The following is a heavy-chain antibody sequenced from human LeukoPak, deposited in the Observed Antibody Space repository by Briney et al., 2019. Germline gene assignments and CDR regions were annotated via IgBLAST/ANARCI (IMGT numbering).Heavy chain of an antibody. CDR2: MSSSGTTI. V-gene: IGHV3-48*03. D-gene: IGHD2-21*01. J-gene: IGHJ6*02. CDR1: GFTFSSYE. CDR3: ARSLIPLGMDV. Sequence: GGSLRLSCAASGFTFSSYEVIWVRQAPGKGLEGVSYMSSSGTTIHYVDSVKGRFRNSRDNAKNTVYLEMNSLRSDDTAVYYCARSLIPLGMDVWGQGTTVTVSS.